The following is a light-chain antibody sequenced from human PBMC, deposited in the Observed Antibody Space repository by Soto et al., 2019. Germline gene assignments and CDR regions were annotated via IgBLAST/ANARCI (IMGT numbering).Light chain of an antibody. CDR1: QTIDNW. CDR3: QQYYSSPVT. V-gene: IGKV1-5*03. J-gene: IGKJ4*01. Sequence: DIQMTQSPSTLSASVGDRVTIPCRASQTIDNWLAWYQQKPGKAPKFLIYRASGLETGVPSRFSGSGSGTEFTLTISSLQPDDVATYYCQQYYSSPVTFGGGTKVEIK. CDR2: RAS.